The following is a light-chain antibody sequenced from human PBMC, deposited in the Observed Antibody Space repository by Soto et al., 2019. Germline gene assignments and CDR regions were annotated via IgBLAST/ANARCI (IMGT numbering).Light chain of an antibody. CDR2: DNN. CDR3: GTWDNSLSVGV. Sequence: QSVLTQPPSVSAAPEQKVTISCSGTSSNFENNYVSWYQQVPGTAPKLLIYDNNKRPSGIPDRFSGSQSGPSATLGITGLQTGDEADYYCGTWDNSLSVGVFGGVTKVTVL. V-gene: IGLV1-51*01. J-gene: IGLJ2*01. CDR1: SSNFENNY.